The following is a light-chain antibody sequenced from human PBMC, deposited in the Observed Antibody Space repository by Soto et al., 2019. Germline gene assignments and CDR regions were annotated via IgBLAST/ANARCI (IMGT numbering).Light chain of an antibody. V-gene: IGLV2-23*01. J-gene: IGLJ3*02. CDR2: EGN. Sequence: QSALTQPASVSGSPGQSITISCTGTSSDVGSYNLVSWYQQHPGKAPKLMIYEGNERPPGVSNRFSGSKSGNTASLTISGLQAEDEADYYRCSYAGSSTWVFGGGTKLTVL. CDR1: SSDVGSYNL. CDR3: CSYAGSSTWV.